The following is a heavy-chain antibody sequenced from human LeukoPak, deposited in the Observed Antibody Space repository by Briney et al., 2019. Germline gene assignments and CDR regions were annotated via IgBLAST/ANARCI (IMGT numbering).Heavy chain of an antibody. V-gene: IGHV3-53*01. D-gene: IGHD4-17*01. CDR1: GFTVSSNY. CDR2: IYSGGST. CDR3: TRDYSLWLDYGDRTSDAFDI. J-gene: IGHJ3*02. Sequence: GGSLRLSCAASGFTVSSNYMSWVRQAPGKGLEWVSVIYSGGSTYYADSVKGRFTISRDNSKNTLYLQMNSLKTEDTAVYYCTRDYSLWLDYGDRTSDAFDIWGQGTMVTVSS.